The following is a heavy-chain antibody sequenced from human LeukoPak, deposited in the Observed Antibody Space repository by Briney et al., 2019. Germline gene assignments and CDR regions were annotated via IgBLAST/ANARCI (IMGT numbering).Heavy chain of an antibody. Sequence: PGGSLRLSCAASGFTFSSYAMSWVRQAPGKGLEWVSAISGSGGSTYYADSVKGRFTISRDNSKNSLFLQMNSLSAEDTAVYYCARGGSCTSTSCYIGPFDYWGQGSLVTVSS. V-gene: IGHV3-23*01. CDR3: ARGGSCTSTSCYIGPFDY. J-gene: IGHJ4*02. CDR2: ISGSGGST. D-gene: IGHD2-2*02. CDR1: GFTFSSYA.